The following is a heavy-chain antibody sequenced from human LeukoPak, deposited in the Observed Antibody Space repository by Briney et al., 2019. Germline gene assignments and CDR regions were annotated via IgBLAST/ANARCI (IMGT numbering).Heavy chain of an antibody. J-gene: IGHJ4*02. V-gene: IGHV1-46*01. CDR2: INPSGGGT. Sequence: GASVKVSCKAPGYTFTNDYIHWVRQAPGQGLEWMGIINPSGGGTSYAQKFQGRVTMTRDTSTSTVYMELSSLRSEDAAVYYCARPGHSSGSYYPDYWGQGTLVTVSS. CDR3: ARPGHSSGSYYPDY. D-gene: IGHD3-22*01. CDR1: GYTFTNDY.